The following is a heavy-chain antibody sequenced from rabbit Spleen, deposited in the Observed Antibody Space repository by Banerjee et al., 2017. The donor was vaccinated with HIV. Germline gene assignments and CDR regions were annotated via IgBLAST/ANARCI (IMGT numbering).Heavy chain of an antibody. V-gene: IGHV1S40*01. CDR2: IYAGSGDYT. CDR3: ARSVTSTSYAFNL. D-gene: IGHD6-1*01. CDR1: GFSFSSRYH. Sequence: QSLEESGGDLVKPGASLTLTCTASGFSFSSRYHMCWVRQAPGKGLEWFVCIYAGSGDYTYYASWAKGRFTISKTSSTTVTLQMASLTAADTATYFCARSVTSTSYAFNLWGQGTLVTVS. J-gene: IGHJ4*01.